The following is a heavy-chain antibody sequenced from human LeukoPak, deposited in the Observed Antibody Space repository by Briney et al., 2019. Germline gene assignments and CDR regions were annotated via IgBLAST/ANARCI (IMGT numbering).Heavy chain of an antibody. V-gene: IGHV4-4*09. Sequence: SETLSLTSTVSGGSISSYYWSWIRQPPGKGLEWIGYIYTSGSTNYNPSLKSRVTISVDTSKNQFSLKLSSVTAADTAVYYCARSPARSTSLRKYYYYYMDVWGKGTTVTVSS. D-gene: IGHD2-2*01. CDR3: ARSPARSTSLRKYYYYYMDV. J-gene: IGHJ6*03. CDR1: GGSISSYY. CDR2: IYTSGST.